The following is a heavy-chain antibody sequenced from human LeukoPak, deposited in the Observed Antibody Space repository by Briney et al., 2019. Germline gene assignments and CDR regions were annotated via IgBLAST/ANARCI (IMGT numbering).Heavy chain of an antibody. Sequence: ASVKVSCKASGYTFTSYDINWVRQATGQGLEWMGWMNPNSGNTGYAQKFQGRVTMTRNTSISTAYMELSSLRAEDTAVYYCAKDLRWLQYRPPFDYWGQGTLVTVSS. CDR2: MNPNSGNT. V-gene: IGHV1-8*01. CDR1: GYTFTSYD. CDR3: AKDLRWLQYRPPFDY. J-gene: IGHJ4*02. D-gene: IGHD2-2*02.